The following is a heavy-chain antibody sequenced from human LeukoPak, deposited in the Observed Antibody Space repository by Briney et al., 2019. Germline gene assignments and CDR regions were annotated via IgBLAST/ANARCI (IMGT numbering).Heavy chain of an antibody. Sequence: PSETLSLTCTVSGGSISSYYWSWIRQPPAKGLEWIGNIYNSGGTNYNPSLKSRVTTSVDTSKNQFSLKLTSVTAADTAVYYCARYRGNSNGGFDPWGQGTLVTVSS. D-gene: IGHD4-23*01. CDR3: ARYRGNSNGGFDP. V-gene: IGHV4-59*01. CDR2: IYNSGGT. J-gene: IGHJ5*02. CDR1: GGSISSYY.